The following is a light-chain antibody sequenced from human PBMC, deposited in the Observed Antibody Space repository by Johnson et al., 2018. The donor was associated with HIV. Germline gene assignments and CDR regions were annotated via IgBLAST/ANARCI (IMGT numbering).Light chain of an antibody. V-gene: IGLV1-51*02. CDR1: SSNIGNNY. Sequence: QSVLTQPPSVSAAPGQKVTISCSGSSSNIGNNYVSWYQQLPGTAPKLLIYENNKRPSGISDRFSASKSGTSATLGITALQTGDEADYYCGTWDSSLSVPYVFGSGTKVTVL. J-gene: IGLJ1*01. CDR2: ENN. CDR3: GTWDSSLSVPYV.